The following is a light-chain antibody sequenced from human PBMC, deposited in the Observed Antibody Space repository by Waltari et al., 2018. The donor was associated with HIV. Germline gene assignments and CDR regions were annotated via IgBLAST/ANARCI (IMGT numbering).Light chain of an antibody. J-gene: IGKJ2*01. CDR3: QQSSDKPPT. CDR1: QNIQTQ. Sequence: DITMTQSPSSLTASVSDSVTITCRASQNIQTQLNWFQQRPGTAPNLLIRDASRLEAGVPSRFRGGGSGTVFTLTINGLQPEDFATYFCQQSSDKPPTFGQGTRLEI. V-gene: IGKV1-39*01. CDR2: DAS.